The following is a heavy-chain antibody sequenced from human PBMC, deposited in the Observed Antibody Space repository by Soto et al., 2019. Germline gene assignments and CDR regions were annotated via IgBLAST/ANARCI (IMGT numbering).Heavy chain of an antibody. V-gene: IGHV1-69*01. CDR3: ARGADYYDSSGPSFDY. D-gene: IGHD3-22*01. CDR2: IIPIFGTA. Sequence: QVQLVQSGAEVKKPGSSVKVSCKASGGTFSSYAISWVRQAPGQGLEWMGGIIPIFGTANYAQKFQGRVTITADESTSTGYMELSSLRSEDTAVYYCARGADYYDSSGPSFDYWGQGTLVTVSS. CDR1: GGTFSSYA. J-gene: IGHJ4*02.